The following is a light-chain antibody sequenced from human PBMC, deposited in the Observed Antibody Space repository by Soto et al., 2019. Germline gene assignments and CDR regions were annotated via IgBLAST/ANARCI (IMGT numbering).Light chain of an antibody. CDR1: QDIRKY. CDR2: GAS. Sequence: DIHMTQSPSSLSASVGDRVTITCQASQDIRKYLNWYQQKPGRAPRLLIYGASNLETGVPSMFSGSAYGTDFTFTISSLQPEDIATYYCQHYDNLPPFTFGPGTKVAIK. J-gene: IGKJ3*01. CDR3: QHYDNLPPFT. V-gene: IGKV1-33*01.